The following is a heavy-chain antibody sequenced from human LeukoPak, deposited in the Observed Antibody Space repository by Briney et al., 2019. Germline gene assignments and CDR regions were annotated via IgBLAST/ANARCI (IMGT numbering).Heavy chain of an antibody. J-gene: IGHJ4*02. V-gene: IGHV4-39*01. CDR2: IYYSGST. Sequence: PSETLSLTCTVSGGSISSSSYYWGWIRQPPGKGLEWIGSIYYSGSTYYNPSLKSRVTISVDTSKNQFSLKLSSVTAADTAVYYCVRLLAGTGENDYWGQGTLVTVSS. D-gene: IGHD6-19*01. CDR1: GGSISSSSYY. CDR3: VRLLAGTGENDY.